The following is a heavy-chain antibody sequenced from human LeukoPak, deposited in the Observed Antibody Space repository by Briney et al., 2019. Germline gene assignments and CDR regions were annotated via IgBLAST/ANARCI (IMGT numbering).Heavy chain of an antibody. CDR1: GFTVSSND. D-gene: IGHD6-19*01. Sequence: GGSLRLSCAASGFTVSSNDMSWVRQAPGKGLEWVSAISGSGGSTYYADSVKGRFTISRDNSKNTLYLQMNSLRAEDTAVYYCAKSSGWDDFDYWGQGTLVTVSS. J-gene: IGHJ4*02. CDR3: AKSSGWDDFDY. V-gene: IGHV3-23*01. CDR2: ISGSGGST.